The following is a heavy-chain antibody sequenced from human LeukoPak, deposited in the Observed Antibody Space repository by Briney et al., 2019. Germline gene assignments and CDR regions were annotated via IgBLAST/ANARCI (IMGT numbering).Heavy chain of an antibody. V-gene: IGHV3-7*04. CDR3: TRVGYIDEGIDY. Sequence: GSLRLSCAASGFTFSNAWMNWVRQAPGKGLEWVANIKQDGSKKSYVDSVKGRFTISRDNAKNSLYLQMNSLRAEDTAIYYCTRVGYIDEGIDYWGQGTLVTVSS. J-gene: IGHJ4*02. D-gene: IGHD5-24*01. CDR1: GFTFSNAW. CDR2: IKQDGSKK.